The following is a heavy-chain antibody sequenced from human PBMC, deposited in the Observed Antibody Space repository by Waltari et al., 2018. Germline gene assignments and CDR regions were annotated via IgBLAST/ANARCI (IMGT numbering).Heavy chain of an antibody. V-gene: IGHV3-30*02. CDR1: GFTFSSYG. D-gene: IGHD6-19*01. CDR3: ARRLALIAVAGIDY. J-gene: IGHJ4*02. CDR2: IRYDGSNK. Sequence: QVQLVESGGGVVQPGGSLRLSCAASGFTFSSYGMHWVRQAPGKGLEWVAFIRYDGSNKYYADSVKGRFTISRDNSKNTLYLQMNSLRAEDTAVYYCARRLALIAVAGIDYWGQGTLVTVSS.